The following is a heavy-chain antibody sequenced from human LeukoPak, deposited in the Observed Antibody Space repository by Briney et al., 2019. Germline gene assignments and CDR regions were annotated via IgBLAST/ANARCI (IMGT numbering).Heavy chain of an antibody. V-gene: IGHV4-34*01. J-gene: IGHJ4*02. Sequence: SETLSLTCAVYGGSFSNYFWNWIRQPPGKGLEWIAEIHHTGHINHNPSLKSRVTVSVDRSKNQFSLKLTSVTAADTAVYYCALFEVVVGSTQDFWGQGTLVTVSS. CDR2: IHHTGHI. CDR1: GGSFSNYF. D-gene: IGHD2-15*01. CDR3: ALFEVVVGSTQDF.